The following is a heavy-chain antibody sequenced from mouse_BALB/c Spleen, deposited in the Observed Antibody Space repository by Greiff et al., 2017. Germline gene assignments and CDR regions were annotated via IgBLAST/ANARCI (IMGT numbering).Heavy chain of an antibody. CDR3: ARHGYDGAMDY. J-gene: IGHJ4*01. CDR1: GFTFSSYG. CDR2: ISSGGSYT. V-gene: IGHV5-6*01. D-gene: IGHD2-2*01. Sequence: EVHLVESGGDLVKPGGSLKLSCAASGFTFSSYGMSWVRQTPDKRLEWVATISSGGSYTYYPDSVKGRFTISRDNAKNTLYLQMSSLKSEDTAMYYCARHGYDGAMDYWGQGTSVTVSS.